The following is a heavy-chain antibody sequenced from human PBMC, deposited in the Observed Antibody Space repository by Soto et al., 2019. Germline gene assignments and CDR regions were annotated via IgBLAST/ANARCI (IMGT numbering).Heavy chain of an antibody. V-gene: IGHV4-34*01. CDR3: ARRHRLCYASSGPPLDY. CDR2: INHSGST. Sequence: SETLSLTCAVYGGSFSGYYWSWIRQPPGKGLEWIGEINHSGSTNYNPSLKSRVTISVDTSKNQFSLKLSSVTAADTAVYYCARRHRLCYASSGPPLDYWGQGTLVTVSS. D-gene: IGHD3-22*01. CDR1: GGSFSGYY. J-gene: IGHJ4*02.